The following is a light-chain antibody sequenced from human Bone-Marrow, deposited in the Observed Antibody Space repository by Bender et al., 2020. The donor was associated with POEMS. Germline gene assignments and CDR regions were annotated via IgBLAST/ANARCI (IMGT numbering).Light chain of an antibody. CDR3: SSFTTSSTRV. CDR2: DVS. V-gene: IGLV2-14*02. J-gene: IGLJ3*02. Sequence: QSALTQPASVSGSPGQSITISCFGTGIDIASYNLVSWYQQHPGKAPKLMIFDVSSRPSGISNRFSGSKSGDTASLAISGLQAEDEAAYYCSSFTTSSTRVFGGWTKLPF. CDR1: GIDIASYNL.